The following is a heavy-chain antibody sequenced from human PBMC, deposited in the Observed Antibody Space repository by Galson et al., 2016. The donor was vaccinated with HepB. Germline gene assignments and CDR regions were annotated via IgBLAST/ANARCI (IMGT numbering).Heavy chain of an antibody. Sequence: SLRLSCVASGFNFSDYAIHWVRQAPGKGPEWLSIISYGYSIYYADSVKGRFTISRDNSKNTVYLQMNNLRREDTALYYCARDWGSSGWYNWFDPWGQGTLVTVSS. CDR3: ARDWGSSGWYNWFDP. CDR1: GFNFSDYA. V-gene: IGHV3-30*04. D-gene: IGHD6-19*01. J-gene: IGHJ5*02. CDR2: ISYGYSI.